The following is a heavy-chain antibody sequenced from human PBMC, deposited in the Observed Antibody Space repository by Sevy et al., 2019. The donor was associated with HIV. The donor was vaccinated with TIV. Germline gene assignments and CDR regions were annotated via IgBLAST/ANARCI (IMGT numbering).Heavy chain of an antibody. CDR3: ALERLSSDVAEYFHN. V-gene: IGHV3-30*04. CDR2: ISFDASNK. Sequence: GGSLRLSCAASGFTFSRYSMHWVRQAPGKGLEWVATISFDASNKHYADSVKGRFTISRDNFQNSLFLQMNSLRPEDTAVYYCALERLSSDVAEYFHNWGQCTLVTVSS. D-gene: IGHD1-1*01. CDR1: GFTFSRYS. J-gene: IGHJ1*01.